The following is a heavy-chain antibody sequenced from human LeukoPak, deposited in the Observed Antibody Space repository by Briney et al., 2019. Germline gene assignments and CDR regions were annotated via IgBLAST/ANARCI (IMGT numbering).Heavy chain of an antibody. CDR3: ARDFSLVYYYYYGMDV. CDR1: GYTFTSYG. J-gene: IGHJ6*02. D-gene: IGHD2-2*01. V-gene: IGHV1-18*01. CDR2: ISAYNGNT. Sequence: ASVKVSCKASGYTFTSYGISWVRQAPGQGLEWMGWISAYNGNTNYAQKLQGRVTMTTDTSASTAYMGLRSLRSDDTAVYYCARDFSLVYYYYYGMDVWGQGTTVTVSS.